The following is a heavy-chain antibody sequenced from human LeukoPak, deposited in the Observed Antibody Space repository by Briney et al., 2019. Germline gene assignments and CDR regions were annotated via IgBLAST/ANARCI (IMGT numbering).Heavy chain of an antibody. CDR1: GFTFSSYA. Sequence: GGSLRLSCAASGFTFSSYAMHWARQAPGKGLEWVAVISYDGSNKYYADSVKGRFTISRDNSKNTLYLQMNSLRAEDTAVYYCARGVFGYCSGGSCSTIDYRGQGTLVTVSS. J-gene: IGHJ4*02. CDR2: ISYDGSNK. CDR3: ARGVFGYCSGGSCSTIDY. D-gene: IGHD2-15*01. V-gene: IGHV3-30-3*01.